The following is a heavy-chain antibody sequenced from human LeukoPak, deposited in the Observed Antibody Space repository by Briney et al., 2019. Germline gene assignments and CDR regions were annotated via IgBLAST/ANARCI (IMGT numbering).Heavy chain of an antibody. CDR1: GFTFSSYG. J-gene: IGHJ4*02. CDR2: ISYDGSNK. CDR3: AKSTTVTQRGYFDY. Sequence: PGGSPRLSCAASGFTFSSYGMPWVRQAPAKGLEWVAIISYDGSNKYYADSVKGRFTISRDNSKNTLYLQMNSLRAEDTAVYYCAKSTTVTQRGYFDYWGQGTLVTVSS. D-gene: IGHD4-17*01. V-gene: IGHV3-30*18.